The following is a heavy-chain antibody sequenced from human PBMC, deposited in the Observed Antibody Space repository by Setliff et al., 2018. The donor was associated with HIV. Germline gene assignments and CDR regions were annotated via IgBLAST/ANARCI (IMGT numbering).Heavy chain of an antibody. CDR2: IYTGGRT. D-gene: IGHD2-8*02. CDR3: ARVSSTYWYSIFRNYYYHMDV. V-gene: IGHV4-4*07. J-gene: IGHJ6*03. CDR1: DDSISSNY. Sequence: SETLSLTCTVSDDSISSNYWSWIRQSAGKGLEWVGRIYTGGRTNYNPSLKGRVTMSVDTSKNQFSLNLSSVTAADTAVYYCARVSSTYWYSIFRNYYYHMDVWGKGTTVTVSS.